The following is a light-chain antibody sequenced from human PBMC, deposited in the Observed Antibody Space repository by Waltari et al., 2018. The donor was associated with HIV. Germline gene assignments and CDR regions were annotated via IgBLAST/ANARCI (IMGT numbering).Light chain of an antibody. V-gene: IGLV6-57*04. J-gene: IGLJ2*01. Sequence: NFIMTQPHSVSESPGKTVTISCTRSDGNIASYYGQSYQQRPDSAPTTVIYEDTTRPSGVPDRFSGSIDSSSNSASLTISGLQTDDEADYYCQSYYLNIVLFGGGTKLTVL. CDR3: QSYYLNIVL. CDR2: EDT. CDR1: DGNIASYY.